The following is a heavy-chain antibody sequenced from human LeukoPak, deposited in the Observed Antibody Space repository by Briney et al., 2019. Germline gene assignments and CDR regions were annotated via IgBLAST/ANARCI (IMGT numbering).Heavy chain of an antibody. CDR2: IYYSGST. CDR1: GPSISSYY. Sequence: SESLSLTCTVSGPSISSYYRSWIRQPPGKGLEWIGYIYYSGSTKNNPSLKSRVTISLDTSKNQVSLKLSSVTAADTAVYYCARRHSSGLLFDYWGQGPLVTVSS. CDR3: ARRHSSGLLFDY. J-gene: IGHJ4*02. V-gene: IGHV4-59*08. D-gene: IGHD6-19*01.